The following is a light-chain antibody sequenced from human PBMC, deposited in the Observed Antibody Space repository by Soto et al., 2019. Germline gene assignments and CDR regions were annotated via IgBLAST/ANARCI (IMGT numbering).Light chain of an antibody. J-gene: IGKJ4*01. CDR1: QNLLHSNGYNY. Sequence: EIVLTQSPLSLPVTPGEPASISCRSSQNLLHSNGYNYLNWYLQKPGQSPQLLIYLGSNRASGVPDMFSRRGSGTDCTLTINRVEAEDVGLYFCAKGLASPFTFCGRTKVDIK. V-gene: IGKV2-28*01. CDR3: AKGLASPFT. CDR2: LGS.